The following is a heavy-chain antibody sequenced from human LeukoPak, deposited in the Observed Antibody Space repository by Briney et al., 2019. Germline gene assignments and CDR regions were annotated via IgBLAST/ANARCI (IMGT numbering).Heavy chain of an antibody. Sequence: GGSLRLSCAASGFTFSSYAMSWVRQAPGKGLEWVSAISGSGGSTYYADSVRGRFAISRDNSKSTLYLQMNSLRVEDTAVYYCVKDFGRNLGGPGYWGRGTLVTVSS. J-gene: IGHJ4*02. D-gene: IGHD3-10*01. CDR2: ISGSGGST. CDR3: VKDFGRNLGGPGY. V-gene: IGHV3-23*01. CDR1: GFTFSSYA.